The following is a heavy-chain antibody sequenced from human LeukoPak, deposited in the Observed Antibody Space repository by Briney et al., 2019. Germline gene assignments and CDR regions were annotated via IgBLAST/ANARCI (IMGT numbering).Heavy chain of an antibody. Sequence: ASVKVSCKASGYTFTGYYMHWVRQAPGQGLEWMGWISAYNGNTNYAQKLQGRVTMTTDTSTSTAYMELRSLRSDDTAVYYCARDRAFDIWGQGTMVTVSS. J-gene: IGHJ3*02. CDR3: ARDRAFDI. CDR1: GYTFTGYY. CDR2: ISAYNGNT. V-gene: IGHV1-18*04.